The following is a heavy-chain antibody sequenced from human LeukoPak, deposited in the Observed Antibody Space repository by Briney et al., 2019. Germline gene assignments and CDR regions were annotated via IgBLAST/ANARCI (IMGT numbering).Heavy chain of an antibody. J-gene: IGHJ4*02. D-gene: IGHD6-13*01. Sequence: PGGSLRLSCAASGFTFSSYGMHWVRQAPGKGLEWVAVIWYDGSNKYYADSVKGRFTISRDNSKNTLYLQMNSLRAEDTAVYYCASSTQQLVQYFDYWGQGTLVTVSS. CDR3: ASSTQQLVQYFDY. CDR2: IWYDGSNK. CDR1: GFTFSSYG. V-gene: IGHV3-30*19.